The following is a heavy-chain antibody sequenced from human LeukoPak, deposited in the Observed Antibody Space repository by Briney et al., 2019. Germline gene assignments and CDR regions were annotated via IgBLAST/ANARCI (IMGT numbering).Heavy chain of an antibody. CDR3: ARLVTGATNWFDP. D-gene: IGHD1-20*01. J-gene: IGHJ5*02. CDR1: GGSISSYY. CDR2: IYNSGT. V-gene: IGHV4-59*08. Sequence: SETLSLTCSLSGGSISSYYWTWIRRPPGKGLEWIGYIYNSGTNYNPSLKSRVTISVDTSKNQFSLKLNSVTATDTAMYYCARLVTGATNWFDPWGQGTLVTVSS.